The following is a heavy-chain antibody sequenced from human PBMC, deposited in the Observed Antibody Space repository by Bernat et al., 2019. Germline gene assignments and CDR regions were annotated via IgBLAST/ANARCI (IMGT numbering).Heavy chain of an antibody. CDR2: ISSSSSYI. D-gene: IGHD6-19*01. CDR1: GFTFSSYS. CDR3: APTRGWSYFDY. J-gene: IGHJ4*02. V-gene: IGHV3-21*01. Sequence: EVQLVESGGGLVKPGGSLRLSCAASGFTFSSYSMNWVRQAPGKGLEWVSSISSSSSYIYYADSVKGRFTISRDNAKNSLYLQMNSLTAEDTAVYYCAPTRGWSYFDYWGQGTLVTVSS.